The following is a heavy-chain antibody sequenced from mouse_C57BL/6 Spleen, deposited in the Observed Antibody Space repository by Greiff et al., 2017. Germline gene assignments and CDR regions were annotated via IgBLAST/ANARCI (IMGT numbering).Heavy chain of an antibody. J-gene: IGHJ2*01. V-gene: IGHV3-6*01. CDR3: ARDQGITTVVPFDY. CDR1: GYSITSGYY. D-gene: IGHD1-1*01. Sequence: EVKLQESGPGLVKPSQSLSLTCSVTGYSITSGYYWNWIRQFPGNKLEWMGYISYDGSNNYNPSLKNRISITRDTSKNQFFLKLNSVTTEDTATYYCARDQGITTVVPFDYWGQGTTLTVSS. CDR2: ISYDGSN.